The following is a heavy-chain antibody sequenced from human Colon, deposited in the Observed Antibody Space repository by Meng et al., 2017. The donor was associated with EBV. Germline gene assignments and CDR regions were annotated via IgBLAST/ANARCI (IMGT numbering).Heavy chain of an antibody. Sequence: GPGHGLVQPLGTLCLPCPVSGHSVATGRYSWSWIRQPPGKGLEWIAYIYSIGGTNYNPSLKSRLTISLDTSKNQFSLSLRSVTAADTAVYYCARVSGRSFDPWGQGTLVTVSS. CDR2: IYSIGGT. CDR1: GHSVATGRYS. CDR3: ARVSGRSFDP. J-gene: IGHJ5*02. V-gene: IGHV4-61*01. D-gene: IGHD3-10*01.